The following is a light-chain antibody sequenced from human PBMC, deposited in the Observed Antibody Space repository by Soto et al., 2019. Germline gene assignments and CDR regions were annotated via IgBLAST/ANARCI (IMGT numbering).Light chain of an antibody. CDR1: SSEVGGYNY. J-gene: IGLJ1*01. CDR3: SSYTSSSTLYV. V-gene: IGLV2-14*01. CDR2: DVS. Sequence: QSVLTQPASVSGSPGQSITISCPGTSSEVGGYNYVSWYQQRPGKAPKLMIYDVSNRPSGVSNRFSGSKSGNTASLTISGLQAEDEADYYCSSYTSSSTLYVFGTGTKVTVL.